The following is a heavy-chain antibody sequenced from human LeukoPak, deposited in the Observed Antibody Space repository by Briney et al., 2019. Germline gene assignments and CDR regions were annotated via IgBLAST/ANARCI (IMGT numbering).Heavy chain of an antibody. CDR1: GFTFRSYW. CDR2: ISSDGSTT. V-gene: IGHV3-74*01. D-gene: IGHD3-22*01. Sequence: PGGSLRLSCATSGFTFRSYWMHWVRQVPGRGLVWVSRISSDGSTTNYADSVKGRFTISRDNAKKPLYLQMNSLRAEDTAVYDCARDDSSGYRCDNWGQGTLVTVSS. CDR3: ARDDSSGYRCDN. J-gene: IGHJ4*02.